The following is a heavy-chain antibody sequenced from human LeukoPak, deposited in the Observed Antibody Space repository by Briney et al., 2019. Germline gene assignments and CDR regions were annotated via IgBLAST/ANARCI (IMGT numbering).Heavy chain of an antibody. D-gene: IGHD6-19*01. CDR1: GFTFSSYA. J-gene: IGHJ3*02. CDR3: AKGGYSSGWHDSVWDAFDI. Sequence: PGGSLRLSCAASGFTFSSYAMSWVRQAPGKGLEWVSAISGSGGSTYYADSVKGRFTISRDNSKNTLYLQMNSLRAEDTAVYYCAKGGYSSGWHDSVWDAFDIWGQGTMVTVSS. CDR2: ISGSGGST. V-gene: IGHV3-23*01.